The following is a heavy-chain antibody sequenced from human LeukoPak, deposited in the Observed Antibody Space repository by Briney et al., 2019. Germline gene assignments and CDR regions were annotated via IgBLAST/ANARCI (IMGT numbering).Heavy chain of an antibody. CDR3: ALRIVGATSGPGGDY. D-gene: IGHD1-26*01. Sequence: ASVNVSCKASGGTFSSYAISWVRQAPGQGLEWMGGIIPIFGTANYAQKFQGRVTITADESTSTAYMELSSLRSEDTAVYYCALRIVGATSGPGGDYWGQGTLVTVSS. V-gene: IGHV1-69*13. J-gene: IGHJ4*02. CDR1: GGTFSSYA. CDR2: IIPIFGTA.